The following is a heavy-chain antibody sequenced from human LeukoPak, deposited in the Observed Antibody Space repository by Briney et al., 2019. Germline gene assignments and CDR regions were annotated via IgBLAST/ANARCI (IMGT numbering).Heavy chain of an antibody. V-gene: IGHV3-74*01. J-gene: IGHJ4*02. CDR1: GFTFSSYW. CDR2: INTDGSIS. Sequence: GGSLRLSCAASGFTFSSYWMHWVRQAPGKGLVWVSRINTDGSISTYADSVKGRFTISRDNAKNTLYLQMNSLRAEDTAVYYCVSGFSGSYRGRWGQGTLVTVSS. CDR3: VSGFSGSYRGR. D-gene: IGHD1-26*01.